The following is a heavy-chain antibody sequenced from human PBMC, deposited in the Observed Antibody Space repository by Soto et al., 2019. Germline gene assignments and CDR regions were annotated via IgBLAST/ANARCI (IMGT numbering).Heavy chain of an antibody. CDR2: LYDRGST. Sequence: QVQVQESGPGLVKPSETLSLTCTVSGGSVSSDSYYWSWIRQPPGKGLEWIGYLYDRGSTNYNPSLKSRVTISVETSKNRLSLKLASVTAADTAVYYCARGHGYPYESSGYFGRSYAFDIWGQGTMVTVSS. D-gene: IGHD3-22*01. J-gene: IGHJ3*02. CDR3: ARGHGYPYESSGYFGRSYAFDI. CDR1: GGSVSSDSYY. V-gene: IGHV4-61*01.